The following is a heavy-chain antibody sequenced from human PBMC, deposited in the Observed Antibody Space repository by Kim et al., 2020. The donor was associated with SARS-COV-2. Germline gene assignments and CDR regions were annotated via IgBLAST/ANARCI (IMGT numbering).Heavy chain of an antibody. J-gene: IGHJ3*02. Sequence: KYSHNVQDRVTLTRDTSESTAYMELSSLRSEDTAMYYCARDPEAFDIWGQGTMVTVSS. V-gene: IGHV1-3*01. CDR3: ARDPEAFDI.